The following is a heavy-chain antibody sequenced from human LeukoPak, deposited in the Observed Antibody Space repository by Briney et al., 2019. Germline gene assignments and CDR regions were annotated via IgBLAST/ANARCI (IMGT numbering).Heavy chain of an antibody. D-gene: IGHD6-19*01. J-gene: IGHJ4*02. CDR3: ASQWLVSFDH. V-gene: IGHV4-39*01. Sequence: SETLSLTCTVSGGSISSSSYYWGWIRQPPGKGLEWIGSIYYSGSTYYNPSLKSRVTISVDTSKDQFSLKLSSVTAADTAVYYCASQWLVSFDHWGQGTLVTVSS. CDR1: GGSISSSSYY. CDR2: IYYSGST.